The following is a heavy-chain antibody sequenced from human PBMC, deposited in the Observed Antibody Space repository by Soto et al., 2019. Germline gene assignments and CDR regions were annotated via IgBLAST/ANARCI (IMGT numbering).Heavy chain of an antibody. CDR3: AKGTALTPHHDAFHI. J-gene: IGHJ3*02. CDR2: ISGSGGYT. Sequence: GGSLRLACAASEFAFSNFAMTWVRQAPGKGLEWVSTISGSGGYTYYGDSVKGRFTISRDDSKNTLYLQMNSLTSQDTAVYYCAKGTALTPHHDAFHIWGQGSMVTVS. V-gene: IGHV3-23*01. CDR1: EFAFSNFA. D-gene: IGHD4-17*01.